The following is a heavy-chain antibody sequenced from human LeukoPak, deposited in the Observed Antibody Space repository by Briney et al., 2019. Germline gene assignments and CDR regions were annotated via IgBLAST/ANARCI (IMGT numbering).Heavy chain of an antibody. CDR2: IKSKTDGGTT. CDR1: GFTVSSNY. J-gene: IGHJ6*02. CDR3: TTDGGSYYENYGMDV. Sequence: GGSLRLSCAASGFTVSSNYMGWVRQAPGKGLEWVGRIKSKTDGGTTDYAAPVKGRFTISRDDSKNTLYLQMNSLKTEDTAVYYCTTDGGSYYENYGMDVWGQGTTVTVSS. V-gene: IGHV3-15*01. D-gene: IGHD1-26*01.